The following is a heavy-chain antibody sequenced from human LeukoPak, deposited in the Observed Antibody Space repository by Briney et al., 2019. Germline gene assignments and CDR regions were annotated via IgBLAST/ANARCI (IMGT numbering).Heavy chain of an antibody. CDR3: ARGSPFDY. CDR2: IYHSGST. V-gene: IGHV4-30-2*01. CDR1: GGSISSGDYY. J-gene: IGHJ4*02. Sequence: SETLSLTCTVSGGSISSGDYYWSWIRQPPGKGLEWIGYIYHSGSTYYSPCLKSRVTMSVDKSKNQFSLNLSSVTAADTAVYYCARGSPFDYWGQGTLVTVSS.